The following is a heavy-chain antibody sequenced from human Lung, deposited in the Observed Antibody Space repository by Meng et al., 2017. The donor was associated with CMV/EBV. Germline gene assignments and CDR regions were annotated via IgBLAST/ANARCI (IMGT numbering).Heavy chain of an antibody. V-gene: IGHV1-2*02. CDR3: AREAGGSGYDFVDY. Sequence: SVKVSXKASGFFFTAHYMHWVRQAPGQGLEWMGWINPNRGGTKYAQKFQGRVTMTRDTSIRTAYMELRSLRSDDTAVYYCAREAGGSGYDFVDYWGQGTLVTVSS. J-gene: IGHJ4*02. D-gene: IGHD5-12*01. CDR2: INPNRGGT. CDR1: GFFFTAHY.